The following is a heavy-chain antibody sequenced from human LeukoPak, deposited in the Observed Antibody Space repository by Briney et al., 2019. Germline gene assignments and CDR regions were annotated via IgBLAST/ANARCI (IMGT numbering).Heavy chain of an antibody. Sequence: PGGSLRLSCAASGFTFSSYTITWLRQAPGRGLEWVSIISGSGTSTYYADSVKGRFTISRDNSKNTLSLQMNNLGAEDTAVYYCAKRYCSGGTCYNAFDIWGQGTMVTVSS. CDR2: ISGSGTST. CDR3: AKRYCSGGTCYNAFDI. D-gene: IGHD2-15*01. V-gene: IGHV3-23*01. CDR1: GFTFSSYT. J-gene: IGHJ3*02.